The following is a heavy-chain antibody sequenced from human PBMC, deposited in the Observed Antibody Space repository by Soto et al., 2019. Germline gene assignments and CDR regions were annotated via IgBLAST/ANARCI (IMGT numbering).Heavy chain of an antibody. J-gene: IGHJ4*02. CDR1: GGTFSSYA. D-gene: IGHD3-10*01. V-gene: IGHV1-69*13. Sequence: GASVKVSCKASGGTFSSYAISWVRQAPGQGLEWMGGIIPIFGTANYAQKFQGRVTITADESTSTAYMELNSLRAEDTAVYYCAKSRRVGGTMVLRNWGQGTLVTVSS. CDR3: AKSRRVGGTMVLRN. CDR2: IIPIFGTA.